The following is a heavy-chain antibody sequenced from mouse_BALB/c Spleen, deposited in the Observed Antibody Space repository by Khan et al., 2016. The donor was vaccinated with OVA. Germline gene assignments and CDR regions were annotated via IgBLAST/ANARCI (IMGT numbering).Heavy chain of an antibody. CDR1: EYTFTDYV. CDR3: ARSGYGSLVY. CDR2: IFPGSGDT. D-gene: IGHD1-1*01. Sequence: QVQLQQSGPELVKPGSSMKMSCKASEYTFTDYVLNWVKQRPGQGLEWIGQIFPGSGDTYYNERFKDTATLTADKSSNTVYMQLGSLTSEDSAVYFCARSGYGSLVYWGQGTTLTVSS. J-gene: IGHJ2*01. V-gene: IGHV1-77*01.